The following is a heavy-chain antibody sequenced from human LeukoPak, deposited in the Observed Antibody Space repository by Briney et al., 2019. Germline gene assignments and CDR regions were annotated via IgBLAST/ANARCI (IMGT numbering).Heavy chain of an antibody. CDR3: ARQAAAYYYYYYMDV. Sequence: SGGSLRLSCAASGFTFSSYAMHWVRQAPGKGLEWVAVISYDGSNKYYADSVKGRFTISRDNSKNTLYLQMNSLRAEDTAVYYCARQAAAYYYYYYMDVWGKGTTVTVSS. J-gene: IGHJ6*03. D-gene: IGHD6-25*01. V-gene: IGHV3-30*04. CDR2: ISYDGSNK. CDR1: GFTFSSYA.